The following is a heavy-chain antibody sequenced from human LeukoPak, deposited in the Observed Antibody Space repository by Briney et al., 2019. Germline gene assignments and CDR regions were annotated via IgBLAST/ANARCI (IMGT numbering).Heavy chain of an antibody. CDR1: GFTFSSYG. CDR2: IRAGGDNT. V-gene: IGHV3-23*01. J-gene: IGHJ4*02. D-gene: IGHD3-10*01. Sequence: GGTLRLSCAASGFTFSSYGMSWVRQAPGKGLEWVSGIRAGGDNTYYADSVKGRFTISRDNSKNTLYLQMNSLRAEDTAVYYCAKGMVRGVILKGFDYWGQGTLVTVSS. CDR3: AKGMVRGVILKGFDY.